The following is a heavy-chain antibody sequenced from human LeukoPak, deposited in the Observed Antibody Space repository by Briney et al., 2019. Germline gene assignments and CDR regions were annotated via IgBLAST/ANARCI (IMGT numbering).Heavy chain of an antibody. V-gene: IGHV4-39*01. CDR3: ARRLDCSGGSCYSSHWFDP. CDR1: GGSISSSSYY. J-gene: IGHJ5*02. Sequence: SETLSLTCTVSGGSISSSSYYWGWIRQPPGKGPEWIGSIYYSGSTYYNPSLKSRVTISVDTSKNQFSLKLSSVTAADTAVYYCARRLDCSGGSCYSSHWFDPWGQGTLVTVSS. CDR2: IYYSGST. D-gene: IGHD2-15*01.